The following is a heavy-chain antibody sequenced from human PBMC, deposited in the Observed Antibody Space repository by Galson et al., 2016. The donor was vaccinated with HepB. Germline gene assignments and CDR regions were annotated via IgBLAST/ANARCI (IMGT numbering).Heavy chain of an antibody. V-gene: IGHV3-23*01. Sequence: SLRLSCAASGFTFSNYAVNWVRQTPGKGLEWVSTISGSRANTYYADSVKGRFTISGDNSKNTLYLQMNNLRAEDTAVYHCAKSGFLDVYNWFDPWGQGTLVIVSS. CDR3: AKSGFLDVYNWFDP. CDR2: ISGSRANT. D-gene: IGHD3-16*01. J-gene: IGHJ5*02. CDR1: GFTFSNYA.